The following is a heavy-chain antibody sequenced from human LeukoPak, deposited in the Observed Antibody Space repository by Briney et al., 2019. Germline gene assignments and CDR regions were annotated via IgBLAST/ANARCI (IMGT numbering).Heavy chain of an antibody. J-gene: IGHJ4*02. CDR3: ARDGDSSGWYPFDY. D-gene: IGHD6-19*01. CDR2: INPNSGGT. V-gene: IGHV1-2*02. CDR1: GYTFTGYY. Sequence: GASVKVSCKASGYTFTGYYMHWVRQAPGQGLEWMGWINPNSGGTNYAQKFQGRVTMTRDTSISTAYMELSRLRSDDTAVYYCARDGDSSGWYPFDYWGQGTLVTVSS.